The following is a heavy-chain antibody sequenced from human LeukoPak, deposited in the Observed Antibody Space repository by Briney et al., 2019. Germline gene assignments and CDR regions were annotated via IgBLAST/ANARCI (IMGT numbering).Heavy chain of an antibody. D-gene: IGHD1-26*01. CDR3: ARDLGRYYETWALDY. CDR2: ISSSSSYI. Sequence: PGGSLRLSCAASGFTFSSYSMNWVRQAPGKGLEWVSSISSSSSYIYYADSVKGRFTISRDNAKNSLYLQMNSLRAEDTAVYYCARDLGRYYETWALDYWGQGTLVTVSS. CDR1: GFTFSSYS. J-gene: IGHJ4*02. V-gene: IGHV3-21*01.